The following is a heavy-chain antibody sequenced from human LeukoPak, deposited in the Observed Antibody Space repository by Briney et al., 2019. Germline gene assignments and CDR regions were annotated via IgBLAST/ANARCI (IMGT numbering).Heavy chain of an antibody. V-gene: IGHV1-46*01. CDR2: INPSGGST. Sequence: ASVKVSCKASGYAFTSYYMHWVRQAPGQGLEWMGIINPSGGSTSYAQKFQGRVTMTRDTSTSTVYMELSSLRSEDTAVYYCARGAIYSSSRYPLPHYFDYWGQGTLVTVSS. J-gene: IGHJ4*02. D-gene: IGHD6-13*01. CDR3: ARGAIYSSSRYPLPHYFDY. CDR1: GYAFTSYY.